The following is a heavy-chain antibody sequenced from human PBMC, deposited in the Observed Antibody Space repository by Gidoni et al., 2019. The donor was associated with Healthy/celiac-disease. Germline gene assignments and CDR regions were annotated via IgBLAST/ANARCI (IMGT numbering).Heavy chain of an antibody. Sequence: EVQLVQSGAEVKKPGESLKISCKGSGYSFTSYWIGWVRQMPGNGLEWKGFIYPGNSDTRYRPSFQGQVTISADKSISTAYLQWSSLKASDTAMYYCARQSRDDSSGYYYGIAFDIWGQGTMVTVSS. J-gene: IGHJ3*02. CDR1: GYSFTSYW. D-gene: IGHD3-22*01. V-gene: IGHV5-51*01. CDR3: ARQSRDDSSGYYYGIAFDI. CDR2: IYPGNSDT.